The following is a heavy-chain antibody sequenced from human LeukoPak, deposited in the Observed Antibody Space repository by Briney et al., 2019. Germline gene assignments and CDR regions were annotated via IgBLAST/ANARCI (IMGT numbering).Heavy chain of an antibody. CDR3: ARQLGYCSDGNCYFDF. Sequence: GGSLRLSCAASGFTFTSYAMSWVRQVPGRGLEWVSAVSTSGGSTYYADSVRGRFSISRDNSKNTLYLQMNSLRVEDTAVYFCARQLGYCSDGNCYFDFWGQGTLVTVSS. CDR1: GFTFTSYA. V-gene: IGHV3-23*01. D-gene: IGHD2-15*01. CDR2: VSTSGGST. J-gene: IGHJ4*02.